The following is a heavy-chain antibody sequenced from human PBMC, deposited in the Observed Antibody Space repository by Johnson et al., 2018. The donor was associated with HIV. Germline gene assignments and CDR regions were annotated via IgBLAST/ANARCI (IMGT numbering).Heavy chain of an antibody. D-gene: IGHD5-18*01. Sequence: MLLVESGGGLVKPGGSLRLSCAVSGFIFRDYYMSWVRQAPGKGLEWVSVIYSGGSTYYADSVKGRFTISRDNSKNTLYLQMNSLRAEDTAVYYCARLPSGYSRDDLDIWGQGTMVTVSS. J-gene: IGHJ3*02. CDR1: GFIFRDYY. V-gene: IGHV3-66*02. CDR2: IYSGGST. CDR3: ARLPSGYSRDDLDI.